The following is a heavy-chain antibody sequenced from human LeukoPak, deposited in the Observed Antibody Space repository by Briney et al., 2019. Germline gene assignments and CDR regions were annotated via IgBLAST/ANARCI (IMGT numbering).Heavy chain of an antibody. V-gene: IGHV4-39*01. Sequence: SETLSLTCTVSGGSISSSSYYWGWIRQPPGKGLEWIGSIYYSGSTYYNPSLKSRVTISVDTSKNQFSLKLSSVTAADTAVYYCARHFQNTYYYDSSGYSPWDYWGQGTLVTVSS. J-gene: IGHJ4*02. CDR1: GGSISSSSYY. CDR2: IYYSGST. CDR3: ARHFQNTYYYDSSGYSPWDY. D-gene: IGHD3-22*01.